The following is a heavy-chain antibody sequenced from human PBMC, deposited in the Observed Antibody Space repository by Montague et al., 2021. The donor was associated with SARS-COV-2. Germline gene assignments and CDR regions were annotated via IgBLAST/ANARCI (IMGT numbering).Heavy chain of an antibody. J-gene: IGHJ4*02. V-gene: IGHV6-1*01. D-gene: IGHD5-12*01. Sequence: CAISGDSVSSNSAAWNWTRQSPSRGLEWLRRTYYRSKWHNDYAVSVKSRITINPDTSKNQFSPQLKSVTPEDTAVYYCARGWVATIPHMDNWGQGSLVIVSS. CDR1: GDSVSSNSAA. CDR2: TYYRSKWHN. CDR3: ARGWVATIPHMDN.